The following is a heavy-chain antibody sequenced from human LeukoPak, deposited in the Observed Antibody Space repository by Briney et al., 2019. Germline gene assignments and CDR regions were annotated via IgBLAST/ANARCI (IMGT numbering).Heavy chain of an antibody. CDR1: GFTVSSYY. D-gene: IGHD3-10*01. CDR2: IYSGGST. Sequence: PGGSLRLSCAASGFTVSSYYMTWVRQAPGKGLEWVSVIYSGGSTYYADSVKGRVAISRDNSKNTVFLQMNSLRAEDTAAYYCVRGSSGTVVRGIAWAWFDPWGQGTLVTVSS. J-gene: IGHJ5*02. CDR3: VRGSSGTVVRGIAWAWFDP. V-gene: IGHV3-66*01.